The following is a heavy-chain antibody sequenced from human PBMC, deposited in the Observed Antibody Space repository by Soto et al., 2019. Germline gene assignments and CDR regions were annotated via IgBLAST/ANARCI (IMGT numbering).Heavy chain of an antibody. CDR2: FDPEDGET. D-gene: IGHD5-18*01. Sequence: QVQLVQSGAEVKKPGASVKVSCKVSGYTLTELSMHWVRQAPGKGLEWMGGFDPEDGETIYAQKFQGRVTMTEDTSTDTGYIELGSLRSEDTAVLYCATGGVDTAMVRGYYFDYWGQGTLVTVSS. CDR3: ATGGVDTAMVRGYYFDY. J-gene: IGHJ4*02. V-gene: IGHV1-24*01. CDR1: GYTLTELS.